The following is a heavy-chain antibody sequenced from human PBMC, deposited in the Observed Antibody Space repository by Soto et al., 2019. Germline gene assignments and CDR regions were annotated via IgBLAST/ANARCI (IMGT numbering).Heavy chain of an antibody. CDR3: ARDSGAKLSSS. V-gene: IGHV1-69*01. D-gene: IGHD6-13*01. Sequence: QVQLVQSGAEVKKPGSSVKVSCKASGGTFSSYRINWVRQAPGQGLEWVGGIVPIYRTADYAQTFQGIVTITADESARTAYMELRSLKSQDTAVYYCARDSGAKLSSSWGQGTLVTVSS. CDR1: GGTFSSYR. J-gene: IGHJ4*02. CDR2: IVPIYRTA.